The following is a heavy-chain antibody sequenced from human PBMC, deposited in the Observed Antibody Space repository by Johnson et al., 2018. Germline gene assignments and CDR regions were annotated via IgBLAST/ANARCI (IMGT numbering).Heavy chain of an antibody. J-gene: IGHJ6*02. CDR2: INSDGSST. Sequence: VQLQESGGGLVQPGGSLRLSCAASGFTFSSYWMHWVRQAPGKGLVWVSRINSDGSSTNYADSVKGRFTVSRDNAKNTLYLQMNSLRADDTAVYYWESCRAARPYYFNGLDVWGQGTTVTVSS. CDR3: ESCRAARPYYFNGLDV. D-gene: IGHD6-6*01. V-gene: IGHV3-74*01. CDR1: GFTFSSYW.